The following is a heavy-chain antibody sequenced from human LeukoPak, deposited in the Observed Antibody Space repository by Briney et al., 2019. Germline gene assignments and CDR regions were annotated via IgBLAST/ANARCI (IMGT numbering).Heavy chain of an antibody. D-gene: IGHD3-22*01. V-gene: IGHV3-23*01. J-gene: IGHJ4*02. CDR2: ISGSGTRT. CDR1: GFAFSSYA. CDR3: AKAPTKEEEWLLLNYFDY. Sequence: GGSLRLSCVASGFAFSSYAMSWVRQAPGKGLEWVSAISGSGTRTYYADSVKGRFTISRDNSKNTLYLQMNSLRAEDTAVYYCAKAPTKEEEWLLLNYFDYWGQGTLVTVSS.